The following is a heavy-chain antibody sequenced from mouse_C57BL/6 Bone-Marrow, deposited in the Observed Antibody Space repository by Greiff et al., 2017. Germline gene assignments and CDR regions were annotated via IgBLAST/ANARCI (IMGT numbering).Heavy chain of an antibody. CDR2: FYSGSGSI. CDR1: GYTFTEYT. Sequence: QVHVKQSGAELVKPGASVTLSCKASGYTFTEYTIHWVKQRSGQGLEWIGWFYSGSGSIKYNEKFKDKATLTADKSSSTVYMELSRVTSEDSAVYFCARHEESSFAMDYWGQGTSVTVSS. CDR3: ARHEESSFAMDY. J-gene: IGHJ4*01. D-gene: IGHD1-1*01. V-gene: IGHV1-62-2*01.